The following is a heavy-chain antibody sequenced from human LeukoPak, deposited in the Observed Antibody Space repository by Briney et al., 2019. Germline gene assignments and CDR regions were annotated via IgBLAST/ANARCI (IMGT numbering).Heavy chain of an antibody. CDR1: GGSFSGYY. CDR2: INHSGST. D-gene: IGHD5-18*01. CDR3: ARGSIQLWVTRGYYFDY. J-gene: IGHJ4*02. Sequence: SETLSLTCAVYGGSFSGYYWSWIRRPPGKGLEWIGEINHSGSTNYNPFLKSRVTISVDTSKNQFSLKLSSVTAADTAVYYCARGSIQLWVTRGYYFDYWGQGTLVTVSS. V-gene: IGHV4-34*01.